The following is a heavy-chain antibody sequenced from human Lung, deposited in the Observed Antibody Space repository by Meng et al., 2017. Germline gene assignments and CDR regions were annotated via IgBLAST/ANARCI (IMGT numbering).Heavy chain of an antibody. D-gene: IGHD1-7*01. Sequence: QVQLVQSGAAVKKPGASVKASCKASGYTFTTYDINWLRQATGQGLEWMGWMNPNSGNTGYAQRFQGRVTMTSNTSISTAYIELSSLRSEDTAVYYCVRGGAGTLFDPWGQGTLVTVSS. CDR1: GYTFTTYD. CDR2: MNPNSGNT. V-gene: IGHV1-8*01. J-gene: IGHJ5*02. CDR3: VRGGAGTLFDP.